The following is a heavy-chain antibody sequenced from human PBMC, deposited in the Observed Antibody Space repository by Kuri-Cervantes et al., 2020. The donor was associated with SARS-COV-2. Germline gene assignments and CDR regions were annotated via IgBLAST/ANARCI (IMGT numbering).Heavy chain of an antibody. CDR2: VQSDIGGT. J-gene: IGHJ3*02. CDR3: VREMREVGMRGFDI. D-gene: IGHD3-22*01. Sequence: ASAKVSCKASGDMFGGYYTHWVRQAPGQGLEWMGWVQSDIGGTNYPQKFQGRVTMTRDTSTRTMYLELSDLRSDDTAVYDCVREMREVGMRGFDIWGQGTMVTVSS. CDR1: GDMFGGYY. V-gene: IGHV1-2*02.